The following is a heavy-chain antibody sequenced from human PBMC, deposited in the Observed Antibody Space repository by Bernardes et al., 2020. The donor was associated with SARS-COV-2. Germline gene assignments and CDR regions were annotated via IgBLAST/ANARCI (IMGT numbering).Heavy chain of an antibody. D-gene: IGHD5-12*01. V-gene: IGHV3-53*01. CDR3: ARIGFPTLCDY. CDR2: IYSDGSA. J-gene: IGHJ4*02. CDR1: GFTVSTNY. Sequence: GGSLRLSCAASGFTVSTNYMSWVRQAPGKGLEWVAAIYSDGSAYYADSVEGGFTISRDALKNTLSLQMNSLRAEDTAVYYCARIGFPTLCDYWGQGTLVTVSS.